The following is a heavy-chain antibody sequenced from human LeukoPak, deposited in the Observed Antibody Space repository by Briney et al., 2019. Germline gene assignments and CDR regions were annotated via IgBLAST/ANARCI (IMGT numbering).Heavy chain of an antibody. CDR2: INSNSGNT. D-gene: IGHD5-18*01. CDR3: AKGGYSYGYFDY. J-gene: IGHJ4*02. Sequence: GGSLRLSCAASGFTFSSYGMSWGRQAPGKGLEWVSVINSNSGNTFYADSVKGRFTISRDNFKNTLYLQMNSLRAEDTAVYYCAKGGYSYGYFDYWGQEILVTVSS. CDR1: GFTFSSYG. V-gene: IGHV3-23*01.